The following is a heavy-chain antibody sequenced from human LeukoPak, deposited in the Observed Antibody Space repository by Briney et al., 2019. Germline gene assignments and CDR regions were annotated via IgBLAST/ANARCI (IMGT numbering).Heavy chain of an antibody. Sequence: SETLSLTCTVSGGSISSGDYYWSWIRQPPGKGLEWIGYIYYSRSTYYNPSLKSRVTISVDTSKNQFSLKLSSVTAADTAVYYCARDSGRGVGYCSGGSCYVIDIWGQGTMVTVSS. J-gene: IGHJ3*02. CDR1: GGSISSGDYY. V-gene: IGHV4-30-4*01. CDR2: IYYSRST. D-gene: IGHD2-15*01. CDR3: ARDSGRGVGYCSGGSCYVIDI.